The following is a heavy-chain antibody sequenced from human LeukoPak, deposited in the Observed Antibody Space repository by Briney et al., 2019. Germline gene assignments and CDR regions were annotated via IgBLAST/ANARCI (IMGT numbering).Heavy chain of an antibody. Sequence: GGSLRLSCAASGFTFSSYAMSWVRQAPGKGLEWVSAISGSGGSTYYADSVKGRFTISRDNSKNTLYLQMNSLRAEDTAVYYCARVVGESGDYFDYWGQGTLVTVSS. J-gene: IGHJ4*02. CDR2: ISGSGGST. CDR1: GFTFSSYA. D-gene: IGHD3-16*01. CDR3: ARVVGESGDYFDY. V-gene: IGHV3-23*01.